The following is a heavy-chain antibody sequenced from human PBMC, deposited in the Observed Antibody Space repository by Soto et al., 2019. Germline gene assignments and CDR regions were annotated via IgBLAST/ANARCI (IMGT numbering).Heavy chain of an antibody. D-gene: IGHD6-13*01. Sequence: VGSLRLSCAASGFTFSSYSMNWVRQAPGKGLEWVSSISSSSSYIYYADSVKGRFTISRDNAKNSLYLQMNSLRAEDTAVYYCARSSYSSSWFDYWGQGTLVTVSS. CDR3: ARSSYSSSWFDY. CDR1: GFTFSSYS. V-gene: IGHV3-21*01. J-gene: IGHJ4*02. CDR2: ISSSSSYI.